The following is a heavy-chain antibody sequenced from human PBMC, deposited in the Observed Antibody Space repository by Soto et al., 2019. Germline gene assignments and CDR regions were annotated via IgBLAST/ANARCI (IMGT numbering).Heavy chain of an antibody. J-gene: IGHJ5*02. CDR2: ISGSGGST. CDR1: GFTFSSYA. V-gene: IGHV3-23*01. Sequence: EVQLLESGGGLVQPGGSLRLSCAASGFTFSSYAMSWVRQAPGKGLEWVSAISGSGGSTYYADSVKGRFTISRDNSKNTLHLQMNSLRAEDTAVYYCAKDTKAYSSGWYVPGWFDPWGQGTLVTVSS. D-gene: IGHD6-19*01. CDR3: AKDTKAYSSGWYVPGWFDP.